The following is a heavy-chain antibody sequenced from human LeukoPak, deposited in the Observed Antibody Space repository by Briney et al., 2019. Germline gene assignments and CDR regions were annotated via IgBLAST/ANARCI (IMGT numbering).Heavy chain of an antibody. CDR3: ARDSTWRLDY. CDR2: IKEDGSVK. V-gene: IGHV3-7*03. CDR1: GFTFSSHW. D-gene: IGHD5-12*01. J-gene: IGHJ4*02. Sequence: GGSLRLSCTASGFTFSSHWMTWVRQPPGKGLEWVANIKEDGSVKYYVDSVKGRFSISRDNTKSALYLQMDSLRADDTAVYFCARDSTWRLDYWGQGTLVTVSS.